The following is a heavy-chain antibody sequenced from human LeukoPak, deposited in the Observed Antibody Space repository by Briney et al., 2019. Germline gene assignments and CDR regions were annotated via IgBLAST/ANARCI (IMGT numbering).Heavy chain of an antibody. CDR3: ARSTSSSWYISSLDY. V-gene: IGHV3-33*01. D-gene: IGHD6-13*01. J-gene: IGHJ4*02. CDR1: GFTFSSYG. CDR2: IWYDGSNK. Sequence: GRSLRLSCAASGFTFSSYGMHWVRQAPGKGLEWVAVIWYDGSNKYYADSVKGRFTISRDNSKNTLYLQMNSLRAEDTAVYYCARSTSSSWYISSLDYWGQGTLVTVSS.